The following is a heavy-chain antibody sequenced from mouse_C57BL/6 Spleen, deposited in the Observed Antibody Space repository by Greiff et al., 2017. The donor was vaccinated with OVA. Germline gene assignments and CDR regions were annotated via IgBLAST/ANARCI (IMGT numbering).Heavy chain of an antibody. D-gene: IGHD2-2*01. CDR2: INPNNGGT. Sequence: VQLKQPGPELVKPGASVKMSCKASGYTFTDYNMHWVKQSHGKSLEWIGYINPNNGGTSYNQKFKGKATLTVNKSSSTAYMELRSLTSEESAVYYCARDYGYDDARDYWGQGTSVTVSS. CDR1: GYTFTDYN. CDR3: ARDYGYDDARDY. V-gene: IGHV1-22*01. J-gene: IGHJ4*01.